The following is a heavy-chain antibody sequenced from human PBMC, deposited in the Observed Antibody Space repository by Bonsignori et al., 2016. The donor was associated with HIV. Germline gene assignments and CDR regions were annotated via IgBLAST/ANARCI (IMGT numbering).Heavy chain of an antibody. V-gene: IGHV1-69*06. D-gene: IGHD4-17*01. J-gene: IGHJ1*01. Sequence: QVQLVQSGAEVKKPGSSVKVSCKTSGGTFSSYPLSWLRQTPEQGLEWMGNIIPVFDTINYAQKFQGRVTISADKSTSTAYMELSGLRSEDSAVYYCARAGGPYGDFIEYFQHWGQGTLV. CDR3: ARAGGPYGDFIEYFQH. CDR1: GGTFSSYP. CDR2: IIPVFDTI.